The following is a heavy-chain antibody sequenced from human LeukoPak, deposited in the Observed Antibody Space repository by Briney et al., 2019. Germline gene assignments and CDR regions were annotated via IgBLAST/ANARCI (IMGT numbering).Heavy chain of an antibody. D-gene: IGHD4-17*01. CDR2: ISAYNGNT. V-gene: IGHV1-18*01. CDR1: GYTFTSYG. J-gene: IGHJ6*02. Sequence: GASVKVSCKASGYTFTSYGISWVRQAPGQGLEWMGWISAYNGNTNYAQKLQGRVTMTTDTSTSTAYMELRSLRSDDTAVYYCARDSSSWHYGDYVPWAFYYYYYGMDVWGQGTTVTVSS. CDR3: ARDSSSWHYGDYVPWAFYYYYYGMDV.